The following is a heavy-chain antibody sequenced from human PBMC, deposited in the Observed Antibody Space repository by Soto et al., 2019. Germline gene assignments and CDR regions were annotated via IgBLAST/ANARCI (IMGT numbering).Heavy chain of an antibody. CDR3: ARPGYSYGSNWFDP. CDR1: GGSISSSSYY. D-gene: IGHD5-18*01. J-gene: IGHJ5*02. Sequence: TLSLTCTVSGGSISSSSYYWGWIRQPPGKGLEWIGSIYYSGSTYYNPSLKSRVTISVDTSKNQFSLKLSSVTAADTAVYYCARPGYSYGSNWFDPWGQGTLVTVSS. V-gene: IGHV4-39*01. CDR2: IYYSGST.